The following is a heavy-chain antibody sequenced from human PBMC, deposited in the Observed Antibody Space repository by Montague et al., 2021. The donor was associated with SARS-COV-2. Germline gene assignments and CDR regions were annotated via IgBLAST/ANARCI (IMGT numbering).Heavy chain of an antibody. CDR1: GDSVSSNTAA. D-gene: IGHD6-13*01. CDR3: ARGISATNK. J-gene: IGHJ4*02. CDR2: TYYRSKWYN. Sequence: CAISGDSVSSNTAAWNWIRQSPSRGLEWLGRTYYRSKWYNDYAVSVKSRISINADTSKSQFSLQLNSVTPEDTAVYYCARGISATNKWGQGTLVTDSS. V-gene: IGHV6-1*01.